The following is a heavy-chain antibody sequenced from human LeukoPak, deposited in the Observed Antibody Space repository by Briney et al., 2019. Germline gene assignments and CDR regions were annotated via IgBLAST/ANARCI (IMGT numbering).Heavy chain of an antibody. J-gene: IGHJ4*02. CDR3: AGPHGGSYRYYYFDY. CDR2: INHSGST. Sequence: SETLSLTCAVYGGSFSGYYWSWIRQPPGKGLEWIGEINHSGSTNYNPSLKSRVTISVDTSKNQFSLRLSSVTAADTAVYYCAGPHGGSYRYYYFDYWGQGTLVTVSS. D-gene: IGHD3-16*02. CDR1: GGSFSGYY. V-gene: IGHV4-34*01.